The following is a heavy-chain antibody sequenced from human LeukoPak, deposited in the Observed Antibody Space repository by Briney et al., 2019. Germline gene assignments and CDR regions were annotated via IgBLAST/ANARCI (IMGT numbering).Heavy chain of an antibody. Sequence: TSETLSLTCTVSGGSISSSSYYWGWIRQPPGKGLEWIGSIYYSGSTYYNPSLKSRVTISVDTSKNQFSLKLSSVTAADTAVYYCARDRGLWFGESKEWVFDYWGQGTLVTVSS. J-gene: IGHJ4*02. CDR3: ARDRGLWFGESKEWVFDY. CDR1: GGSISSSSYY. D-gene: IGHD3-10*01. CDR2: IYYSGST. V-gene: IGHV4-39*07.